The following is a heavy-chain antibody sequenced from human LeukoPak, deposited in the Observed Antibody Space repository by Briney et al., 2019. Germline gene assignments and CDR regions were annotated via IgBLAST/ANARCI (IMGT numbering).Heavy chain of an antibody. Sequence: ASVKVSCKASGYTFTGYYMHWVRQAPGQGLEWMGWINPNSGGTNYAQKFQGWVTMTRDTSISTACMELSRLRSDDTAVYYCARERYFDWLSNPQYYYYGMDVWAKGPRSPSP. CDR3: ARERYFDWLSNPQYYYYGMDV. CDR2: INPNSGGT. CDR1: GYTFTGYY. D-gene: IGHD3-9*01. V-gene: IGHV1-2*04. J-gene: IGHJ6*02.